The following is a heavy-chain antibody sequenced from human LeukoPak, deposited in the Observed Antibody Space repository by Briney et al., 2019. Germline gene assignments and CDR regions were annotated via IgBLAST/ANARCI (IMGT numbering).Heavy chain of an antibody. CDR3: AGDGAARGSGSFGD. D-gene: IGHD3-10*01. J-gene: IGHJ4*02. CDR1: GFSFRRDL. CDR2: MNQDGSAT. Sequence: GGSLRLSCSASGFSFRRDLMSWVRQAPGKGLGWVANMNQDGSATHYVDSVKGRFTISRDNAKNFLYLQLNSLRVDDTAVYYCAGDGAARGSGSFGDWGQGTLVTVSS. V-gene: IGHV3-7*01.